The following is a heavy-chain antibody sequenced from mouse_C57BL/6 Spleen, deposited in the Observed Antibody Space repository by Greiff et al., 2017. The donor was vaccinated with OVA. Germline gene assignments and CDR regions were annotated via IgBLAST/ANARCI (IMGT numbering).Heavy chain of an antibody. J-gene: IGHJ2*01. CDR1: GYAFSSSW. D-gene: IGHD1-1*01. V-gene: IGHV1-82*01. CDR2: IYPGDGDT. CDR3: ARVPPYDYGSSYEGYCDY. Sequence: QVQLQQSGPELVKPGASVKISCKASGYAFSSSWMNWVKQRPGKGLEWIGRIYPGDGDTNYNGKFKGKATLPADKSSRTAYMQLSSLTSEDSAVYYCARVPPYDYGSSYEGYCDYWGQGTTLTVSS.